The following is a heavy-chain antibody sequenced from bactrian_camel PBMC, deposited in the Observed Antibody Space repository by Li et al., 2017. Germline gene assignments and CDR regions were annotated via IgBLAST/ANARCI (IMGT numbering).Heavy chain of an antibody. J-gene: IGHJ4*01. Sequence: HVQLVESGGGSVQAGGSLRLSCAASGYTYNRNCMAWFRQAPGKEREGVARIATGSGNTYYADSVKGRYTYSQDSDKNTLYLQMNSLKPEDTAMYYCAADRYNLQLARSYSYWGRGTQVTVS. CDR1: GYTYNRNC. V-gene: IGHV3S1*01. D-gene: IGHD7*01. CDR3: AADRYNLQLARSYSY. CDR2: IATGSGNT.